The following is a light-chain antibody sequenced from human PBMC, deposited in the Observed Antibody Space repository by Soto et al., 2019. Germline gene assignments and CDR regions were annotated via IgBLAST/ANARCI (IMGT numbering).Light chain of an antibody. V-gene: IGLV2-23*01. Sequence: QSALTQPASVSGSPGQSITISCTGTSSDVGSYNLVSWYQQNPGKAPKLMIYEGSKRPSGVSNRFSGSKSGNTASLTIYGLQDEDEADYYCCSYAGSSTDVGFGGGTKLTVL. CDR2: EGS. CDR3: CSYAGSSTDVG. CDR1: SSDVGSYNL. J-gene: IGLJ2*01.